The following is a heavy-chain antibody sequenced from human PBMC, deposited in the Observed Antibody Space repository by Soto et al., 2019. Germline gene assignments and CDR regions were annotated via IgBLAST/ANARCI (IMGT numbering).Heavy chain of an antibody. CDR2: INSDGSST. J-gene: IGHJ4*02. CDR3: ARDQAKIAAAGTWDY. CDR1: GFTFSSYW. Sequence: GGSLRLSCAASGFTFSSYWMHWVRQAPGKGLVWVSRINSDGSSTSYADSVKGRFTISRDNAKNTLYLQMNSLRAEDTAVYYCARDQAKIAAAGTWDYWGQGTLVTVSS. D-gene: IGHD6-13*01. V-gene: IGHV3-74*01.